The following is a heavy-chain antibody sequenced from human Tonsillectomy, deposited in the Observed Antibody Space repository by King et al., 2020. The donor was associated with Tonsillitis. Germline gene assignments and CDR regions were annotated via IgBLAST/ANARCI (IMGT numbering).Heavy chain of an antibody. CDR1: GGSISSGGYS. V-gene: IGHV4-30-2*01. Sequence: QLQESGSGLVKPSQTLSLTCTVSGGSISSGGYSWSWIRQPPGKGLEWIGYIYHSGGTFYNPSLNSRITIPVDRSKNQFSLKLSSVTAADTAVYYCAGVGLSHSSGYRNIYGLDVWGQGTTVTVSS. CDR2: IYHSGGT. CDR3: AGVGLSHSSGYRNIYGLDV. D-gene: IGHD3-22*01. J-gene: IGHJ6*02.